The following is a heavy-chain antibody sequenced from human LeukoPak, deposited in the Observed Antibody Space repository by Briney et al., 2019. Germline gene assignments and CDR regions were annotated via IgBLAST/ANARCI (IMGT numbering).Heavy chain of an antibody. Sequence: SETLSLTCTVSGGSITSYYWSWIRQPPGEGLEWIGYISYSRSTNYNPSLKSRATMSLDTSKNQFSLNLNSVTAADTAVYYCARGERPGCDYWGQGTLVTVSS. CDR1: GGSITSYY. V-gene: IGHV4-59*01. CDR3: ARGERPGCDY. CDR2: ISYSRST. J-gene: IGHJ4*02. D-gene: IGHD6-6*01.